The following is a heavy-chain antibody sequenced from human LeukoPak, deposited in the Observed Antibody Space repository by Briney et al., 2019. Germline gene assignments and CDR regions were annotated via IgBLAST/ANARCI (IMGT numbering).Heavy chain of an antibody. CDR2: LPYDGSYT. J-gene: IGHJ4*02. CDR3: ARRAGAYSHPYDY. Sequence: GGSLRLSCAASGFTFSSYGMHWVRQTPGKGLEWVTFLPYDGSYTSYADSVKGRFTISRDNSKNTLYLQMNSLRAEDTAVYYCARRAGAYSHPYDYWGQGTLVTVSS. CDR1: GFTFSSYG. D-gene: IGHD4/OR15-4a*01. V-gene: IGHV3-30*12.